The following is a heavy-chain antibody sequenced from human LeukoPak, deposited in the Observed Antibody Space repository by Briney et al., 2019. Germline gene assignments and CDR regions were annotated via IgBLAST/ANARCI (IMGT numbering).Heavy chain of an antibody. CDR1: GFTVSSNH. CDR3: ARDSSSWRQDFDY. Sequence: RGGSLRLSCAGSGFTVSSNHMSWVGQAPGKGLEWVSLIYSGCSTYYADCVKGRFTISRDNSKNTLYLQMNSLRAEDTAVYYCARDSSSWRQDFDYWGQGTLVTVSS. CDR2: IYSGCST. J-gene: IGHJ4*02. D-gene: IGHD6-13*01. V-gene: IGHV3-66*02.